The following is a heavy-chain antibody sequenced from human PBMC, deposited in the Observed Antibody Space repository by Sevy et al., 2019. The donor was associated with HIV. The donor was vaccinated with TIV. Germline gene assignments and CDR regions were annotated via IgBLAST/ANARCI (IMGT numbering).Heavy chain of an antibody. Sequence: GGSLRLSCAASGITFRNAWMTGVRQAPRKGLEWIGRIKSERDGGTTDNAAPVKGRFTMSRDDAKHTVYLHMNSLRTEDSGVYYCATKGDFWSGYQYFQYWGQGTQVTVSS. CDR2: IKSERDGGTT. CDR3: ATKGDFWSGYQYFQY. D-gene: IGHD3-3*01. CDR1: GITFRNAW. V-gene: IGHV3-15*01. J-gene: IGHJ4*02.